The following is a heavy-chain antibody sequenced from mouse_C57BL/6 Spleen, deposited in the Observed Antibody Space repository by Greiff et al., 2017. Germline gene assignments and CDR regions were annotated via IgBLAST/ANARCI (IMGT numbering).Heavy chain of an antibody. Sequence: VKLQESGAELVKPGASVKISCKASGYAFSSYWMNWVKQRPGKGLEWIGQIYPGDGDTNYNGKFKGKATLTADKSSSTAYMQLSSLTSEDSAVYFCARSDVYYYGSGYFDVWGTGTTVTVSS. CDR2: IYPGDGDT. D-gene: IGHD1-1*01. CDR1: GYAFSSYW. V-gene: IGHV1-80*01. CDR3: ARSDVYYYGSGYFDV. J-gene: IGHJ1*03.